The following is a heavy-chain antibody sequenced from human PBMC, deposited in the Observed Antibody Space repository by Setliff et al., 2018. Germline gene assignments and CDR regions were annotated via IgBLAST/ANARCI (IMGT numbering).Heavy chain of an antibody. D-gene: IGHD6-13*01. V-gene: IGHV3-73*01. CDR3: AAAPAGSDVFDM. Sequence: GGSLRLSCAASGFTFSGSAMYWVRQASGKGLEWVGRIRSKSDSYATIYAASVRGRFTSSRGDSKNTAYLQMNSLKTEDTAVYYCAAAPAGSDVFDMWGQGTMVTVSS. CDR2: IRSKSDSYAT. J-gene: IGHJ3*02. CDR1: GFTFSGSA.